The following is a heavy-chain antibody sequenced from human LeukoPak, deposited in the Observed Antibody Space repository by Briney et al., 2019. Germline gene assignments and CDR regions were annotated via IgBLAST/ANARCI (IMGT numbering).Heavy chain of an antibody. J-gene: IGHJ4*02. CDR1: GYTFTGYY. Sequence: GGSVTVSCQASGYTFTGYYMHGVRQAPGQGVEWMGWINPNRGGTNYAQRLQGGVTMTRETSSRTAYMEMSRLTADDTAGYYCVGGWSTGFDYWGQGTLVSVS. V-gene: IGHV1-2*02. CDR3: VGGWSTGFDY. D-gene: IGHD6-19*01. CDR2: INPNRGGT.